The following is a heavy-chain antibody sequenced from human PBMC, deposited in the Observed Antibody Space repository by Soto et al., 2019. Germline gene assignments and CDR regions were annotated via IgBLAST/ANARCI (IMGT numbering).Heavy chain of an antibody. CDR3: ARVGITATTFRGFDY. Sequence: QVQLVESGGGVVQPGRSLRLSCAASGFTFSNYGMHWVRQAPGKGLEWVAVIWFDGSNKYYADSVKGRFTISRDNSKNTGYLQMHRLRAEDTAVCYGARVGITATTFRGFDYWGQGTLVTVSS. J-gene: IGHJ4*02. CDR2: IWFDGSNK. V-gene: IGHV3-33*01. D-gene: IGHD1-20*01. CDR1: GFTFSNYG.